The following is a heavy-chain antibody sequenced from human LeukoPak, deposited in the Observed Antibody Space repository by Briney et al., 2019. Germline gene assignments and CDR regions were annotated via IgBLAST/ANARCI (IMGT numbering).Heavy chain of an antibody. Sequence: PGGSLRLSCAASGFTFSGSAMHWVGQASGKGLEWVGRIRSKANSYATAYAASVKGRFTISRDDSKNTAYLQMNSLKTEDTAVYYCTTLREPMVRGVREDRMDVWGQGTTVTVSS. J-gene: IGHJ6*02. D-gene: IGHD3-10*01. V-gene: IGHV3-73*01. CDR3: TTLREPMVRGVREDRMDV. CDR2: IRSKANSYAT. CDR1: GFTFSGSA.